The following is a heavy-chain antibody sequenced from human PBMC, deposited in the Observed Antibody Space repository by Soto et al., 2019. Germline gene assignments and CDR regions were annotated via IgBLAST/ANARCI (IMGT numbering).Heavy chain of an antibody. CDR3: ARGGAMGVDY. D-gene: IGHD1-26*01. CDR2: IYFDGITT. Sequence: GSLRLCCTASGVTFNTHWMHWVRQAPGKGLVWVSRIYFDGITTNYADSVKGRLTVSRDNAKNTVYLHVNTLRDEDTAVYYCARGGAMGVDYWGQGTLVTVSS. J-gene: IGHJ4*02. CDR1: GVTFNTHW. V-gene: IGHV3-74*01.